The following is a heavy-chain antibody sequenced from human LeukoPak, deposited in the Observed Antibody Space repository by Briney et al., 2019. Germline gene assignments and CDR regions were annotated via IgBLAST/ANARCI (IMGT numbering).Heavy chain of an antibody. CDR3: ASTVVTYRDY. CDR2: ISGSGGST. D-gene: IGHD4-23*01. Sequence: PGGSLRLSCAASGFTFNSYAMSWVRQAPGKGLEWVSAISGSGGSTYYADSVKGRFTISRDNCKNTLYLQMNSLRAEDTAVYYCASTVVTYRDYWGQGTLVTVSS. V-gene: IGHV3-23*01. CDR1: GFTFNSYA. J-gene: IGHJ4*02.